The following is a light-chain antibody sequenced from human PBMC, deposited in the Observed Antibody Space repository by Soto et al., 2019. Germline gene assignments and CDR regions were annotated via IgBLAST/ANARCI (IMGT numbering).Light chain of an antibody. CDR1: HTISSSY. J-gene: IGKJ1*01. CDR3: QQYSNWPRT. Sequence: EIVLTQSPGTLSLSPGERATLSCRASHTISSSYLAWYQQKPGQAPRLLMYGISRRATGIPDRFSGSGSGTDFTLTITRLEPEDVAVYYCQQYSNWPRTFGQGTKVDIK. V-gene: IGKV3-20*01. CDR2: GIS.